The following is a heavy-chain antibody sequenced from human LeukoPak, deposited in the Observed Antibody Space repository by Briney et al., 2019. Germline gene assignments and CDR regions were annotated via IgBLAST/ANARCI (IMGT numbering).Heavy chain of an antibody. CDR1: GGSISSYY. J-gene: IGHJ4*02. CDR2: IYTSGST. CDR3: ARHYCSGDKCYYFDY. V-gene: IGHV4-4*07. D-gene: IGHD2-15*01. Sequence: SETLSLTCTVSGGSISSYYWSWIRQPAGKGLEWIGRIYTSGSTNYNASLKSRVSMSVDTSKNQFSLKLSSVTAADTAVYYCARHYCSGDKCYYFDYWGQGTLVTVSS.